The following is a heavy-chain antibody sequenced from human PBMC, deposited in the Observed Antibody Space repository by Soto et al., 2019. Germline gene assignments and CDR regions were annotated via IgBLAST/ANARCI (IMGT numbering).Heavy chain of an antibody. Sequence: QVPLQASGPGLVKPSQTLSLPCTVSGGSISSGGYYWSWIRQHPGKGLEWIGYIYYSGSTYYNPSLKRRVTISVDTSKNPFCLKLSSVAAADTAVYYCARGGYCSGGSCARAEYFQHWGQGTLVTVSS. CDR3: ARGGYCSGGSCARAEYFQH. V-gene: IGHV4-31*03. J-gene: IGHJ1*01. CDR1: GGSISSGGYY. CDR2: IYYSGST. D-gene: IGHD2-15*01.